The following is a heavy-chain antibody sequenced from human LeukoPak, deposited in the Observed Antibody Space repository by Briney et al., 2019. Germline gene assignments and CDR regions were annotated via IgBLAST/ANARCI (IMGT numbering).Heavy chain of an antibody. J-gene: IGHJ4*02. Sequence: ASVKVSCKTSGYTFTSYYMHWVRQAPGRGLEWMGIINPSGGTTSYAQKFQGRVTMTTDTSTSTAYMELRSLRSDDTAVYYCARDEGGYCTNGVCLPRNYWGQGTLVTVSS. V-gene: IGHV1-46*01. CDR1: GYTFTSYY. CDR3: ARDEGGYCTNGVCLPRNY. CDR2: INPSGGTT. D-gene: IGHD2-8*01.